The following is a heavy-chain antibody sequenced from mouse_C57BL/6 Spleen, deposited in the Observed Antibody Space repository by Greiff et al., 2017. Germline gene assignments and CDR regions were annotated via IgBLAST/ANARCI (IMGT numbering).Heavy chain of an antibody. V-gene: IGHV1-61*01. CDR1: GYTFTSYW. CDR3: ARRPPYYAMDY. J-gene: IGHJ4*01. Sequence: QVQLKQPGAELVRPGSSVTLSCKASGYTFTSYWMDWVKQRPGQGLEWIGNIYPSDSETHYNQKFKDKATLTVDKSSSTAYMQLSSLTSEDSAVYYCARRPPYYAMDYWGQGTSVTVSS. CDR2: IYPSDSET.